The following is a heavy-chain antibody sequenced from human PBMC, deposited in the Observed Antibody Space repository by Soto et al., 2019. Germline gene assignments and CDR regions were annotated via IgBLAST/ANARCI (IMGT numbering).Heavy chain of an antibody. Sequence: AGGSLRLSCAASGFTFTRAWLNWVRQAPGKGLEWVGRAKSEINGGAVDYAAPVKGRFTISRDASQNTVYLQMNSLRADDTAVYYCAADLPDWGAYAFDYWGHGTQVTVSS. CDR1: GFTFTRAW. J-gene: IGHJ4*01. CDR3: AADLPDWGAYAFDY. CDR2: AKSEINGGAV. D-gene: IGHD3-16*01. V-gene: IGHV3-15*07.